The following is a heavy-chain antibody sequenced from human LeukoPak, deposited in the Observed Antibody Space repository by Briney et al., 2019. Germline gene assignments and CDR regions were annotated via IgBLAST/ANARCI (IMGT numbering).Heavy chain of an antibody. V-gene: IGHV4-4*07. Sequence: SETLSLTCTVSGGSISSHYWSWIRQPAGKGLEWIGRIYTSGSTNYNPSLKSRVTMSVGTSKNQFSLKLSSVTAADTAVYYCAREAWGGDWGYFDYWGQGTLVTVSS. CDR2: IYTSGST. D-gene: IGHD2-21*02. CDR3: AREAWGGDWGYFDY. CDR1: GGSISSHY. J-gene: IGHJ4*02.